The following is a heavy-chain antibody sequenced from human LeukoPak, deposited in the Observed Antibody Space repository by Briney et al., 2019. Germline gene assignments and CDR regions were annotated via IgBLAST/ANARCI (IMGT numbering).Heavy chain of an antibody. V-gene: IGHV1-46*03. D-gene: IGHD3-9*01. J-gene: IGHJ4*02. CDR3: TAVSLLRGYDVLTFYSYPNYFDF. CDR2: INPSGGST. Sequence: ASVKVSCKASGYTLTSYFIHWVRQAPGQGLEWMGIINPSGGSTSYAQNFQGRLTMTEDTSTATAFMEVSSLRSEDTAVYYCTAVSLLRGYDVLTFYSYPNYFDFWGQGTLVTVSS. CDR1: GYTLTSYF.